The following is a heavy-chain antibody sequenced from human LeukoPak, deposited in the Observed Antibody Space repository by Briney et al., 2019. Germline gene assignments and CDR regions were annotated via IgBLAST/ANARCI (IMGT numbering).Heavy chain of an antibody. Sequence: SETLSLTCAVYGGSFSGYYWSWIRQPPGKGLEWIGEINHSGSTNYNPSLKSRVTISVDTSKNQFSLKLSSVTAADTAVYYCAREYCSGGSCYSLWSRWFDPWGQGTLVTVSS. CDR2: INHSGST. J-gene: IGHJ5*02. CDR1: GGSFSGYY. D-gene: IGHD2-15*01. CDR3: AREYCSGGSCYSLWSRWFDP. V-gene: IGHV4-34*01.